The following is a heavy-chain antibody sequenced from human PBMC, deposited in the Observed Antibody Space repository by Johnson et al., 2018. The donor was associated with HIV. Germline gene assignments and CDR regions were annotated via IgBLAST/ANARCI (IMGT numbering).Heavy chain of an antibody. Sequence: VQLVESGGGLVQPGGSLRLSCAASGFTFSSYDMHWVRQPTGKGLEWVSSIDTTGDTYYPGSVRGRFTISRENAKNSLYLQMNNLRAVDSAVYYCVRASWFGAFDIGGQGTLVTVSS. CDR2: IDTTGDT. J-gene: IGHJ3*02. CDR1: GFTFSSYD. V-gene: IGHV3-13*01. D-gene: IGHD3-10*01. CDR3: VRASWFGAFDI.